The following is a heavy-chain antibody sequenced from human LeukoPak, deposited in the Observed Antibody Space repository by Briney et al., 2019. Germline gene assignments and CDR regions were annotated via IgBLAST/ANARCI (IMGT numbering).Heavy chain of an antibody. Sequence: GGSLRLSCAASGFTFSSYAMSWVRQAPTKGLEWVANIKYDGSDKRYVDSVKGRFTVSRDNANNSLYLQMNSLRAEDTAVYYCVRGGGSFDSWGQGTLVTVSS. CDR2: IKYDGSDK. CDR1: GFTFSSYA. V-gene: IGHV3-7*04. J-gene: IGHJ4*02. D-gene: IGHD3-16*01. CDR3: VRGGGSFDS.